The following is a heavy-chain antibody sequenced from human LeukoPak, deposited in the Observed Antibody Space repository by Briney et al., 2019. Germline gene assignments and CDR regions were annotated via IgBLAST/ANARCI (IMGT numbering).Heavy chain of an antibody. J-gene: IGHJ3*02. Sequence: GGSLRLSCAASGFTFSSYAMSWVRRAPGKGLEWVSAISGSGGSTYYADSVKGRFTISRDNSKNTLYLQMNSLRAEDTAVYYCAKSGSYSDDAFDIWGQGTMVTVSS. CDR3: AKSGSYSDDAFDI. V-gene: IGHV3-23*01. CDR2: ISGSGGST. D-gene: IGHD1-26*01. CDR1: GFTFSSYA.